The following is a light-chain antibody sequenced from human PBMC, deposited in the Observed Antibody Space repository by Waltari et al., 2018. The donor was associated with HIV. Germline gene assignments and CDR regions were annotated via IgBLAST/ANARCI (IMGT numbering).Light chain of an antibody. CDR1: QSVSSN. Sequence: EIVMTQSPATLSVSPGERATLSCRASQSVSSNLAWYQQKPGQGPRPLIYGASTRATGIPARFSGSGSGADFTLTISSLQSEDFAVYYCQQYNDWPLTFGQGTRLEIK. CDR3: QQYNDWPLT. V-gene: IGKV3-15*01. J-gene: IGKJ5*01. CDR2: GAS.